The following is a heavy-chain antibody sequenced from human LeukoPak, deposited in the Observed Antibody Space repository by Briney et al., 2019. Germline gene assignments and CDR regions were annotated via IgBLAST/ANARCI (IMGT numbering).Heavy chain of an antibody. CDR1: GGSISSYY. J-gene: IGHJ5*02. V-gene: IGHV4-59*08. CDR3: ARLNPDWSHDFWSGYYGGEGWFDP. CDR2: IYYSGST. Sequence: SETLSLTCTVSGGSISSYYWSWIRQPPGKGLEWIGYIYYSGSTNYNPSLKSRVTISVDTSKNQFSLKLSSVTAADTAVYYCARLNPDWSHDFWSGYYGGEGWFDPWGQGTLVTVSS. D-gene: IGHD3-3*01.